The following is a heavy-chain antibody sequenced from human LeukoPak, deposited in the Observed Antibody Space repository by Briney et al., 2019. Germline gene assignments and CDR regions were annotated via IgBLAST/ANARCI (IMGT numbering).Heavy chain of an antibody. CDR1: GFSFTTYW. Sequence: PGGSLRLSCAASGFSFTTYWMSWVRQAPGKGLEWVANIKQDGTEKYYVDSVKGRFTISRDNAKNSLYLQMNSLRVEDTAVYYCARILDSAWGELGYWGQGTLVTVSS. CDR2: IKQDGTEK. D-gene: IGHD6-19*01. CDR3: ARILDSAWGELGY. V-gene: IGHV3-7*01. J-gene: IGHJ4*02.